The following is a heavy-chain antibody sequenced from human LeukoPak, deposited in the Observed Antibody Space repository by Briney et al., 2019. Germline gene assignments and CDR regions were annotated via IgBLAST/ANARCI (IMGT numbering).Heavy chain of an antibody. CDR3: ARSLYSLNWFDP. CDR1: GGSISSGGYY. J-gene: IGHJ5*02. Sequence: SQTLSLTCTVSGGSISSGGYYWSWIRQPPGKGLEWIGYIYYSGSTYYNPSLKSRVTISVDTSKNQFSLRLSSVTAADTAVYYCARSLYSLNWFDPWGQGTLVTVSS. CDR2: IYYSGST. D-gene: IGHD6-13*01. V-gene: IGHV4-30-4*01.